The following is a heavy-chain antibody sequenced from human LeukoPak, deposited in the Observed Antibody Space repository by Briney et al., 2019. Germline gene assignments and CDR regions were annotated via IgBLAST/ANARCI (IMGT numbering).Heavy chain of an antibody. V-gene: IGHV4-38-2*02. Sequence: PSETLSLTCTVSGYTISTGYYWGWIRQPPGKGLEWIGSIYHSGSTFYNPSLNSRLTMSVDTSKNSFSLKLSSVTAADTAVYYCARVLDYYGSGSRDFDYWGQGTLVTVSS. CDR2: IYHSGST. CDR1: GYTISTGYY. J-gene: IGHJ4*02. CDR3: ARVLDYYGSGSRDFDY. D-gene: IGHD3-10*01.